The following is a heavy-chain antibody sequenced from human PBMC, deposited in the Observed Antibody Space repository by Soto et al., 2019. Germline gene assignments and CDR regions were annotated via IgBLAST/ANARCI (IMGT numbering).Heavy chain of an antibody. CDR2: IYYTGTT. CDR1: SDSISNYY. Sequence: PSETLSLTCTVSSDSISNYYCSWFRQPPGKGLEWIGYIYYTGTTNYSPSLKSRATISVDTSRNQFSLNLSSVTAADTAVYYCARVQRDSAFGHFDYWGPGTLVTVSS. V-gene: IGHV4-59*08. J-gene: IGHJ4*02. D-gene: IGHD3-3*01. CDR3: ARVQRDSAFGHFDY.